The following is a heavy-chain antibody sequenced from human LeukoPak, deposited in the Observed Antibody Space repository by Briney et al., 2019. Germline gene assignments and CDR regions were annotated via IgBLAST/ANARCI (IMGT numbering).Heavy chain of an antibody. CDR2: INHSGST. J-gene: IGHJ3*01. D-gene: IGHD6-13*01. CDR1: GGSFSVYY. CDR3: ARGIRPYSSSRGTGAFDV. Sequence: SETPTLTSAIYGGSFSVYYWSWILRPPGKGIEWIGEINHSGSTNYNPSHKSRVTISVDTSKNQFSLKLSSVTAADTAVYYCARGIRPYSSSRGTGAFDVWGQGTMVTVSS. V-gene: IGHV4-34*01.